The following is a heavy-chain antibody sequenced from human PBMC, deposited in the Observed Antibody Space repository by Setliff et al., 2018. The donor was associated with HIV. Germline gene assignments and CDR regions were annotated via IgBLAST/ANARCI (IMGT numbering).Heavy chain of an antibody. CDR2: IYHSGST. Sequence: PSETLSLTCAVSAYSISGGYYWGWIRQPPGKGLEWIGSIYHSGSTYHNPSLKSRVTISVDTSKNQFSLKLSSVTAADTAVYYCARNYDILTGYSPPNWFDPWGQGTLVTVSS. D-gene: IGHD3-9*01. CDR1: AYSISGGYY. CDR3: ARNYDILTGYSPPNWFDP. V-gene: IGHV4-38-2*01. J-gene: IGHJ5*02.